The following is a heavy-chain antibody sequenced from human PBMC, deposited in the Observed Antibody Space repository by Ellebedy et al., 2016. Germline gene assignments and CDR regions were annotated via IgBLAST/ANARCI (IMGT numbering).Heavy chain of an antibody. CDR2: IYYSGGT. CDR3: ARRNVNAWGYHFFYF. V-gene: IGHV4-39*01. J-gene: IGHJ4*02. Sequence: SETLSLTXTVSGDSISSESYFWDRIRQPPGKGLEWMGTIYYSGGTYYSPSLMSRVPISGGTSKKTFSLELNSVTAADTADYFCARRNVNAWGYHFFYFWGRGTLVTVSS. CDR1: GDSISSESYF. D-gene: IGHD3-16*01.